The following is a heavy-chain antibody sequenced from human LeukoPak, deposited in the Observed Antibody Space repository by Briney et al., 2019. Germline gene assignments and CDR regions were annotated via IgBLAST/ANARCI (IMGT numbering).Heavy chain of an antibody. Sequence: ASVKVSCKASGYTFTSYDINWVRQATGQGLEWMGWMNPNSGNTGYAQTFQGRVTITRNTSISTAYMELSSLRSEDTAVYYCARGRGSSGWWNIWFDPWGQGTLDTVSS. D-gene: IGHD6-19*01. V-gene: IGHV1-8*03. J-gene: IGHJ5*02. CDR1: GYTFTSYD. CDR3: ARGRGSSGWWNIWFDP. CDR2: MNPNSGNT.